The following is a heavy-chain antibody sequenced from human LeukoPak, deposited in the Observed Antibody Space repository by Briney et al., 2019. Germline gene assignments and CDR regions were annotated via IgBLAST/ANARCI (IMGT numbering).Heavy chain of an antibody. J-gene: IGHJ5*02. CDR1: GFTFSSYA. Sequence: GGSLRLSCAASGFTFSSYAMSWVRQAPGKGLEWVAVIWYDGSNKYYADSVKGRFTISRDNSKNTLYLQMNSLRAEDTAVYYCARDRLELPGRAGGLDPWGQGTLVTVSS. V-gene: IGHV3-33*08. CDR3: ARDRLELPGRAGGLDP. CDR2: IWYDGSNK. D-gene: IGHD1-7*01.